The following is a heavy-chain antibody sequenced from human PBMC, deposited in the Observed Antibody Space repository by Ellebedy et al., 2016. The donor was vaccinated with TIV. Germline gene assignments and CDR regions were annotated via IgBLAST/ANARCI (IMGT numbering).Heavy chain of an antibody. J-gene: IGHJ4*02. CDR1: GYTFTSYA. CDR2: IIPIFGTA. D-gene: IGHD3-22*01. Sequence: ASVKVSCKASGYTFTSYAMHWVRQAPGQRLEWMGGIIPIFGTANYAQKFQGRVTITADESTSTAYMELSSLRSEDTAVYYCARGDYYDSRNLDNWGQGTLVTVPS. V-gene: IGHV1-69*13. CDR3: ARGDYYDSRNLDN.